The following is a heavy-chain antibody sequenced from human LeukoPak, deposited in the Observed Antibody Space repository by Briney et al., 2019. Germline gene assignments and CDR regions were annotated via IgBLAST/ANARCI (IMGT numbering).Heavy chain of an antibody. Sequence: ASVKVSCKISGYSLTELAIHWVRQAPGEGLEWMGGSDPEDVKTSFAEEFQGRVTFTEDTSTDTAFMELSRLRSDDTAVYYCATFQAYANSGHLRPYFDYWGRGTLVTVSS. CDR3: ATFQAYANSGHLRPYFDY. CDR2: SDPEDVKT. V-gene: IGHV1-24*01. J-gene: IGHJ4*02. CDR1: GYSLTELA. D-gene: IGHD3-22*01.